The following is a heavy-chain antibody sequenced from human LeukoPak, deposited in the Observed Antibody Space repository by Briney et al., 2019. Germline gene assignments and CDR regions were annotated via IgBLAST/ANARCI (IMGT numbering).Heavy chain of an antibody. D-gene: IGHD2-15*01. V-gene: IGHV3-21*06. CDR1: GFTFSSYS. CDR2: ISSSSSYI. Sequence: GGSLRLSCAASGFTFSSYSMNWVRQAPGKGLEWVSSISSSSSYIYYADSVKGRFTISRDNAKNSLYLQMNSLSAEDTAVYYCARFGGGYGMDVWGQGTTVTVSS. CDR3: ARFGGGYGMDV. J-gene: IGHJ6*02.